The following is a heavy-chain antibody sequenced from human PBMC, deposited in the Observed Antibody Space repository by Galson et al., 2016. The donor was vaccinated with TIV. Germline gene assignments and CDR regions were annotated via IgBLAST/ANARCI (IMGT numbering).Heavy chain of an antibody. D-gene: IGHD3-3*01. J-gene: IGHJ6*02. V-gene: IGHV1-2*02. Sequence: SVKVSCKASGYTFTGYFMHWVRQAPGQGFQWMGWINPNSGGTNFAQYFQDRVTMTRDTSISTVYMEVSRLKTDDTAIYYCARDRRRGYLSYNRMDVWGQGTTVIVAS. CDR2: INPNSGGT. CDR3: ARDRRRGYLSYNRMDV. CDR1: GYTFTGYF.